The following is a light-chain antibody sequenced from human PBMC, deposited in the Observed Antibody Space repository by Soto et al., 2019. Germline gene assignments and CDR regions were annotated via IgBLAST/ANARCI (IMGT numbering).Light chain of an antibody. CDR1: QILLHSNGYNY. CDR2: LGS. J-gene: IGKJ1*01. V-gene: IGKV2-28*01. CDR3: MQPLQSWT. Sequence: DIVMTQSPLSLPVTPGEPASISGRSSQILLHSNGYNYLDWYLQKPGQSPQLLIYLGSNRASGVPDRFSGSGSGTDFTLKISRVEAEDVGVYYCMQPLQSWTFGQGTKV.